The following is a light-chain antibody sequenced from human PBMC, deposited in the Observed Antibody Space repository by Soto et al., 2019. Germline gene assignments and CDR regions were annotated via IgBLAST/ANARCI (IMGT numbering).Light chain of an antibody. CDR1: SSNIGAGYD. CDR2: GNS. Sequence: QSVLTQPPSVSGAPGQRVTISCTGSSSNIGAGYDVHWYQQLPGTAPKLLIYGNSNRPSGVPDRFSGSKSGTSASLAITGIQADDEADYYCQSYDSSLSGWVFGGGTKVTVL. V-gene: IGLV1-40*01. CDR3: QSYDSSLSGWV. J-gene: IGLJ2*01.